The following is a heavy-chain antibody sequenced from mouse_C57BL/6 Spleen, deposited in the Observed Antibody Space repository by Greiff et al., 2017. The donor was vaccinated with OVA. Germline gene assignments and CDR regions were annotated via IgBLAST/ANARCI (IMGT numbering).Heavy chain of an antibody. CDR2: IYPGSGNT. V-gene: IGHV1-66*01. Sequence: GQLKQSGPELVKPGASVKISCKASGYSFTSYYIHWVKQRPGQGLEWIGWIYPGSGNTKYNEKFKGKATLTADTSSSTAYMQLSSLTSEDSAVYYCARDSSGYYFDYWGQGTTLTVSS. CDR3: ARDSSGYYFDY. CDR1: GYSFTSYY. D-gene: IGHD3-2*02. J-gene: IGHJ2*01.